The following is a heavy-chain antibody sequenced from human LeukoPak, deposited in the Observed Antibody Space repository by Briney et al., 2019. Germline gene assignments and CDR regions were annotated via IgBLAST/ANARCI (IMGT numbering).Heavy chain of an antibody. D-gene: IGHD3-10*01. J-gene: IGHJ3*02. V-gene: IGHV4-59*01. CDR1: GGFISSYY. CDR2: IYYSGST. Sequence: PSETLSLTCTVSGGFISSYYWSWIRQPPGKGLEWIGYIYYSGSTNYNPSLKSRVTISVDTSKNQFSLKLSSVTAADTAVYYCARDRSYAFDIWGQGTMVTVSS. CDR3: ARDRSYAFDI.